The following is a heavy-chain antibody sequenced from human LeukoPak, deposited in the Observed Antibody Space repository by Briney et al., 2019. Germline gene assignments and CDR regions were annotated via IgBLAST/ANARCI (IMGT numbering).Heavy chain of an antibody. CDR3: AELGITMIGGV. D-gene: IGHD3-10*02. Sequence: PGGSLRLSCAAPGFTFDDYAMSWVRQAPGKGLEWVSGINWNGGSTGYADSVKGRFTISRDNAKNSLYLQMNSLRAEDTAVYYCAELGITMIGGVWGKGTTVTISS. CDR2: INWNGGST. J-gene: IGHJ6*04. CDR1: GFTFDDYA. V-gene: IGHV3-20*04.